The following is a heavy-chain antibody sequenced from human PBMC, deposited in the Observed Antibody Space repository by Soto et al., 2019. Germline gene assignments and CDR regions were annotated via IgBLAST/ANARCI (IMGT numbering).Heavy chain of an antibody. D-gene: IGHD2-21*02. J-gene: IGHJ4*02. CDR2: IGASGDIT. CDR1: GFSFTNFA. CDR3: EKDDFTDRGDDYFAY. Sequence: GGSLRLSYAASGFSFTNFAMSWVRQAPGKGLEWVAGIGASGDITWYADSVKGRLSISRDNSKNTLYLQLNSLRFEDTAVYYCEKDDFTDRGDDYFAYGGRGPLVTVPS. V-gene: IGHV3-23*01.